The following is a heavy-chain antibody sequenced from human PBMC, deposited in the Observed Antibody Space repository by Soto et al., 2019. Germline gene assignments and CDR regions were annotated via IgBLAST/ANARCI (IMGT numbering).Heavy chain of an antibody. CDR3: ARQRWGGNTPPYMDI. CDR1: GDSISSYY. V-gene: IGHV4-59*08. CDR2: IYYSGST. D-gene: IGHD3-10*01. J-gene: IGHJ6*03. Sequence: PSETLSLTCTVSGDSISSYYWSWIRQPPGKGLEWIGYIYYSGSTNSSPSLKSRVTISVDTSKNQFSLKLTSVTAADTAVYYCARQRWGGNTPPYMDICGEGTTVTGPS.